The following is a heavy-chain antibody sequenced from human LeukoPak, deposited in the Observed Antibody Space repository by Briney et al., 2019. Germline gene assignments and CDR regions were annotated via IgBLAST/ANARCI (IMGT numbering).Heavy chain of an antibody. J-gene: IGHJ4*02. CDR3: AKDEFSYSSSWSDPYDY. V-gene: IGHV3-23*01. D-gene: IGHD6-13*01. Sequence: GGSLRLSCAASGFTFSSYDMSWVRQAPGKGLEWVSVNSGSGGSTYYADSVKGRFTISRDNSKNTLYLQMNSLRAEDTAVYYCAKDEFSYSSSWSDPYDYWGQGTLVTVSS. CDR1: GFTFSSYD. CDR2: NSGSGGST.